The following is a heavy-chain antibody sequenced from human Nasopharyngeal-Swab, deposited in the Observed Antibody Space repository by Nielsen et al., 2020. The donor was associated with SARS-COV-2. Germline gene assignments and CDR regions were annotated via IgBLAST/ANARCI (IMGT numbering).Heavy chain of an antibody. V-gene: IGHV3-9*01. Sequence: GGSLRLSCAASGFMFGDYAMHWVRQTPGKGLEWVSGITWNSGIIGYADFVKGRFTISRDNGKKSLYLQMNSLRPEDTAFYYCAKRESYWYFDLWGRGTLVSVSS. CDR1: GFMFGDYA. J-gene: IGHJ2*01. CDR3: AKRESYWYFDL. D-gene: IGHD3-10*01. CDR2: ITWNSGII.